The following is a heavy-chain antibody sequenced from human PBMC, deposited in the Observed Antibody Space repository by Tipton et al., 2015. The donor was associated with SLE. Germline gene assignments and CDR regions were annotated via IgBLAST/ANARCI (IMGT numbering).Heavy chain of an antibody. V-gene: IGHV1-69*09. CDR2: IIPILGIA. D-gene: IGHD3-3*01. CDR3: ARAGDFWSGYYY. CDR1: GGSFSSYT. Sequence: QLVQSGAEVKKPGSSVKVSCKASGGSFSSYTVNWVRQAPGQGLEWMGRIIPILGIANYAQKFQGRVTITADKSMSTAYMELSSLRSEDTAVYYCARAGDFWSGYYYWGQGTLVTVSS. J-gene: IGHJ4*02.